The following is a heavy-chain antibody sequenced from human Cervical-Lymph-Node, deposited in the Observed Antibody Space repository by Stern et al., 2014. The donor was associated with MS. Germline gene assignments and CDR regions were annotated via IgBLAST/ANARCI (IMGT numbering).Heavy chain of an antibody. CDR3: SKAFDCPGGICYSLLSDY. CDR2: FGRKPYGGTT. Sequence: EVQLEESGGGLITPGRSLRLSCTASGFTLGEFAMIWFGQAPGKGQDGVGFFGRKPYGGTTEYAASVKGRFTISREDSKNITYLQMNSLKIEDTAVYYCSKAFDCPGGICYSLLSDYWGQGTLITVSS. J-gene: IGHJ4*02. CDR1: GFTLGEFA. D-gene: IGHD2-15*01. V-gene: IGHV3-49*05.